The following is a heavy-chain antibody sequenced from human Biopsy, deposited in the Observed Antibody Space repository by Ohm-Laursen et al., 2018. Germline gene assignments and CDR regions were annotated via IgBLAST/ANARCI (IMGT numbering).Heavy chain of an antibody. CDR2: TNPDSGGT. D-gene: IGHD3-3*01. CDR3: ARRTILGPGPRVDV. V-gene: IGHV1-2*02. CDR1: GYAFIGSY. J-gene: IGHJ6*02. Sequence: ASVKVSCKASGYAFIGSYIHWVRQAPGQGLEWMGWTNPDSGGTHYAQTFQGRVTMTRDTSASTAYMDLSRLTSNDTAVYYCARRTILGPGPRVDVWGQGTTVIVSS.